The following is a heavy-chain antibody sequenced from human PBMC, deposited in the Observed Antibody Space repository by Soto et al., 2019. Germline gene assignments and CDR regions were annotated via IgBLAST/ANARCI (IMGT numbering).Heavy chain of an antibody. V-gene: IGHV3-23*01. CDR1: RCTSGYQT. CDR2: ISSNGENT. J-gene: IGHJ4*01. Sequence: GSLRRSWAASRCTSGYQTMNWVRQAPGNGLEWVSTISSNGENTHYADSLKGRFIISSYNSSNKVALKMNRLRVADTAIYYCVSWVSAQFDSWGQGTLVTVSS. D-gene: IGHD6-13*01. CDR3: VSWVSAQFDS.